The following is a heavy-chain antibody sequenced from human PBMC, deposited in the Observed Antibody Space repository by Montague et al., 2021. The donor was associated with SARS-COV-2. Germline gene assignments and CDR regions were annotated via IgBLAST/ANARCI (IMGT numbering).Heavy chain of an antibody. J-gene: IGHJ4*02. CDR2: IYWDDDK. D-gene: IGHD3-9*01. CDR3: SQSNDVLRYLDVIYKMRGFDY. CDR1: GFSLSTSGVG. V-gene: IGHV2-5*02. Sequence: VKPTQTLTLTCTFSGFSLSTSGVGVGWIRQPPGKALEWLALIYWDDDKRYSPSLKSRLTITKDTSKNQVVLTMTNMDPVDTATYYFSQSNDVLRYLDVIYKMRGFDYWGQGTLVTVSS.